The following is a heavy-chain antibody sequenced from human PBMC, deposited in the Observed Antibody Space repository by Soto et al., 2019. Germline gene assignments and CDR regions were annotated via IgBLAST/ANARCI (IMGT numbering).Heavy chain of an antibody. Sequence: QVQLVQSGAEVKKPGASVKVSCKASGYTFTSYDINWVRQATGQGLEWMGWMNPNSGNAGAVHKFQGRVTMTRDTSINTAYMELISLSSDDTAVYYCVRKPMMEPIGSYQYAMHVWGQGTAVTVSS. CDR2: MNPNSGNA. CDR1: GYTFTSYD. D-gene: IGHD1-1*01. CDR3: VRKPMMEPIGSYQYAMHV. J-gene: IGHJ6*02. V-gene: IGHV1-8*01.